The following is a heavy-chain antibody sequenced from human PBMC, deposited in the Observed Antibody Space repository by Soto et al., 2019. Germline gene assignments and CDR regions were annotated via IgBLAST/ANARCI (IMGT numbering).Heavy chain of an antibody. Sequence: QVQLVQSGGEVKMPGASVKVSCKASGYTFTNFGISWVRQAPGQGLEFMGWITISNGNTNYAQNFQGRVTMTTDTSTSTAYMELRSVRSDDTAVYYCARFLQLRPLDYWGQGTLVTVSS. CDR3: ARFLQLRPLDY. CDR1: GYTFTNFG. J-gene: IGHJ4*02. D-gene: IGHD1-1*01. CDR2: ITISNGNT. V-gene: IGHV1-18*01.